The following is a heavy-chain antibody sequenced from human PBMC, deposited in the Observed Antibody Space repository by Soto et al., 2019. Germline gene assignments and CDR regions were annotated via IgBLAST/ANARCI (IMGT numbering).Heavy chain of an antibody. D-gene: IGHD6-13*01. CDR2: IWFDGSNK. J-gene: IGHJ4*02. CDR1: GFTFSDFG. CDR3: ARETYGSSWYLPY. V-gene: IGHV3-33*01. Sequence: RLSCAASGFTFSDFGMHWVRQTPGKGLEWVAFIWFDGSNKYYADSVKGRFTISRDNSKNMLYLQMNSLRAEDTAVYHCARETYGSSWYLPYWGQGTLVTVSS.